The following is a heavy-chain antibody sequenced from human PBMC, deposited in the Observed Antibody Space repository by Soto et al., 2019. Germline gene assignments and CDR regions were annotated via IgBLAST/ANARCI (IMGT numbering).Heavy chain of an antibody. Sequence: SVKVSCKASGGTFSSYAISWVRQAPGQGLEWMGGIIPIFGIANYAQKFQGRVTITADESTSTAYMELSSLRSEDTAVYYCVRDVNGTYYDFWSGYLGSYGMDVWGQGTTVTVSS. CDR3: VRDVNGTYYDFWSGYLGSYGMDV. CDR1: GGTFSSYA. V-gene: IGHV1-69*13. CDR2: IIPIFGIA. J-gene: IGHJ6*02. D-gene: IGHD3-3*01.